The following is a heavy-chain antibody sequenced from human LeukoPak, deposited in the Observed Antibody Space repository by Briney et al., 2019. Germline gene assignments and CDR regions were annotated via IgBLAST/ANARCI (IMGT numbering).Heavy chain of an antibody. V-gene: IGHV1-18*01. CDR1: GYTLTSYG. CDR2: ISAYNGNT. J-gene: IGHJ4*02. Sequence: ASVKVSCKASGYTLTSYGISWVRQAPGQGLEWMGWISAYNGNTNYAQKLQGRVTMTTDTSTSTAYMELRSLRSDDTAVYYCARDLRRITMVRGGTNHQFDYWGQGTLVTVSS. CDR3: ARDLRRITMVRGGTNHQFDY. D-gene: IGHD3-10*01.